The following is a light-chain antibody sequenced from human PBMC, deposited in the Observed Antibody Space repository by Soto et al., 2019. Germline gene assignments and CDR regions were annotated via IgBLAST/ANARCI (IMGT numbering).Light chain of an antibody. CDR1: SSDVGSYNF. CDR2: EGS. V-gene: IGLV2-23*01. Sequence: QSALTQPASVSGSPGQSITISCTGSSSDVGSYNFVSWYQQHPGKAPKLMIYEGSKRPSGVSNRFSGSKSGNTASLTISGLQSEDEADYYCCSYAGSLPVVFGGGTQLTVL. CDR3: CSYAGSLPVV. J-gene: IGLJ2*01.